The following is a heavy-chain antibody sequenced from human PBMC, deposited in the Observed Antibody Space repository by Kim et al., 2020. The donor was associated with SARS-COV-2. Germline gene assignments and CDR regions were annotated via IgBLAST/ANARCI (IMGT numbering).Heavy chain of an antibody. V-gene: IGHV4-34*01. D-gene: IGHD3-10*01. J-gene: IGHJ6*02. Sequence: SETLSLTCGVYGGSFSGYYWSWIRQPPGKGLEWIGEINHSGSPNYNPSLKSRVTISVDTSKNQFSLKLSSVTAADTAVYYCARGKWFGDNNYYYGMDVWGQGTTVTVSS. CDR3: ARGKWFGDNNYYYGMDV. CDR2: INHSGSP. CDR1: GGSFSGYY.